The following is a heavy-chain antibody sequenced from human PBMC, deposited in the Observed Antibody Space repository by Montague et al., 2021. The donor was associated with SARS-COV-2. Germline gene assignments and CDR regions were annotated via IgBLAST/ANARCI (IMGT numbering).Heavy chain of an antibody. D-gene: IGHD3-10*01. Sequence: SETLSLTCSVSGGSIRRSYWTWIRQAPEKGLEWIGYIYHSGITKYNPALQSRVTISVDTAKNQFSLNLTSVTAADTAVYYCARVSSTALRGVIKTSGYYALDVWGHGTTVRVSS. V-gene: IGHV4-4*09. CDR3: ARVSSTALRGVIKTSGYYALDV. J-gene: IGHJ6*02. CDR1: GGSIRRSY. CDR2: IYHSGIT.